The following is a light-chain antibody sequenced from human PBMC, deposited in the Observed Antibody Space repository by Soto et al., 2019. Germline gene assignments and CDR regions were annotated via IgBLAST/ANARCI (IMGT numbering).Light chain of an antibody. J-gene: IGLJ1*01. Sequence: QSALTQPRSVSGSPGQSVTFSCTGTSRDVGAYVSVSWYQQHQGNAPKLIIYDVSKRPSGVPDRFSGSKSGNTASLSISRFEAEAEYYYCCCSYGCSYTHVLVPGTKVTVL. CDR1: SRDVGAYVS. V-gene: IGLV2-11*01. CDR2: DVS. CDR3: CSYGCSYTHV.